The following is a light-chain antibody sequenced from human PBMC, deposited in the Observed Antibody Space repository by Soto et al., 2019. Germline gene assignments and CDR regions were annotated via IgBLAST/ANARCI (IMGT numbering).Light chain of an antibody. CDR1: SSDVGAYDF. CDR2: EVR. J-gene: IGLJ1*01. CDR3: SSYTTSSPRV. Sequence: QSVLTQPASVSGSPGQSITISCTGTSSDVGAYDFVSWYQQHPDKAPKLMIYEVRNRPSGVSNRFSGSKSVNTATLTISGLQAEDEADYYCSSYTTSSPRVFGTGTKVTVL. V-gene: IGLV2-14*03.